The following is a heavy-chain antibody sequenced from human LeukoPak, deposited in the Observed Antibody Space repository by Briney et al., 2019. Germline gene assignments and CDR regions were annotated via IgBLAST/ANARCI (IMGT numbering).Heavy chain of an antibody. D-gene: IGHD3-3*01. CDR3: ARARMGEPYYDFWSGPGSPYYYYGMDV. Sequence: PGGSLRLSCAASGFTFSSYSMNWVRQAPGKGLEWVSSISSSSSYIYYADSVKGRFTISRDNAKNSLYLQMNSLRAEDTAVYYCARARMGEPYYDFWSGPGSPYYYYGMDVGGKGPRVTVS. V-gene: IGHV3-21*01. CDR1: GFTFSSYS. J-gene: IGHJ6*04. CDR2: ISSSSSYI.